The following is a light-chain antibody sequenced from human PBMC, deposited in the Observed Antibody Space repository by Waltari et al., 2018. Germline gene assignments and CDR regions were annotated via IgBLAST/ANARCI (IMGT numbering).Light chain of an antibody. Sequence: QSALTQPASVSVSPGQSITISCPGTSSDVGVYNYVSWYQQHPGKAPKLMIYEVSNRPSGVSNRFSGSKSGNTASLTISGIQAEDEADYYCSSYTSSSTLGGVFGGGTKLTVL. CDR3: SSYTSSSTLGGV. V-gene: IGLV2-14*01. J-gene: IGLJ3*02. CDR1: SSDVGVYNY. CDR2: EVS.